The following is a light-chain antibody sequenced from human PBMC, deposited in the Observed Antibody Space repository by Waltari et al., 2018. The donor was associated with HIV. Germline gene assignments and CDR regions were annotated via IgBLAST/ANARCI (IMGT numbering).Light chain of an antibody. CDR2: SNN. Sequence: QSALTQPPSASGTPGQRVTMSCSGSSSNIGSKTVNWYQQLPGTAPKLLIFSNNPRPSGVPDRFAGSKSGTSVSLAISGLQSEDEADYYCAAWDDSLDEYVFGTGTKVTVL. J-gene: IGLJ1*01. V-gene: IGLV1-44*01. CDR1: SSNIGSKT. CDR3: AAWDDSLDEYV.